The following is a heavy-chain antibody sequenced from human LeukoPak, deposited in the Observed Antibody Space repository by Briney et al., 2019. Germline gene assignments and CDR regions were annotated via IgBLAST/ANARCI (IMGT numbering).Heavy chain of an antibody. V-gene: IGHV4-59*01. D-gene: IGHD1-26*01. CDR1: GGSISSYY. J-gene: IGHJ3*02. CDR3: ARVGATTIRDAFDI. CDR2: IYYSGST. Sequence: PSETLSLTCTVSGGSISSYYWSWIRQPPGKGLEWIGYIYYSGSTNYNPSLKSRVTISVDTSKNQFSLKLSSVTAADTAVCYCARVGATTIRDAFDIWGQGTMVTVSS.